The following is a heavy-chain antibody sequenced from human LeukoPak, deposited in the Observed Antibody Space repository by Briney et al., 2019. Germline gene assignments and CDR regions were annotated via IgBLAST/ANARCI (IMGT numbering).Heavy chain of an antibody. CDR1: GGSISSSSYY. D-gene: IGHD1-26*01. Sequence: SETLSLTCTVSGGSISSSSYYWGWIGQTPGKGLEWIGSIYYSGSTYYNPSLKSRVTISVDTSKNQFSLKLNSVTAADAAVYYCAIDDRSHDRFDYWGQGTLVTVSS. V-gene: IGHV4-39*07. CDR3: AIDDRSHDRFDY. J-gene: IGHJ4*02. CDR2: IYYSGST.